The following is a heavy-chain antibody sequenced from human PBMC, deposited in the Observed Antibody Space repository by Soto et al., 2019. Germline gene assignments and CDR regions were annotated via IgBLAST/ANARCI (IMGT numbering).Heavy chain of an antibody. CDR1: GMTFSNLR. CDR2: ISRDGSNT. J-gene: IGHJ4*02. CDR3: TTLGWELPHRDY. Sequence: EVQLVESGGGLVQPGGSLRLSCAAPGMTFSNLRMHWVRQAPGKGLVWVSLISRDGSNTDYANSVKGRFTISRDNAKETLYLQMNSLRVEDTAIYYCTTLGWELPHRDYWGQGTLVIVSS. V-gene: IGHV3-74*01. D-gene: IGHD1-26*01.